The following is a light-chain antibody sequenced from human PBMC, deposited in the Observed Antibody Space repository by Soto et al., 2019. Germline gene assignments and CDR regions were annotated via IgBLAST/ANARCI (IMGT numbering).Light chain of an antibody. CDR2: NNH. CDR3: QSYDNNVSGWV. Sequence: QSVLTQPPSASGIPGQRVTISCSGSRSNIGSNNVNWYQQLPGTAPRLLTFNNHLRPSGVPDRFSGSKSGTSASLAISGLQSEDEGDYYCQSYDNNVSGWVFGGGTKVTVL. J-gene: IGLJ3*02. V-gene: IGLV1-44*01. CDR1: RSNIGSNN.